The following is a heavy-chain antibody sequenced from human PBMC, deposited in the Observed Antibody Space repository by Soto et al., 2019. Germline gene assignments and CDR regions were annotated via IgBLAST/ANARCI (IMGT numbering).Heavy chain of an antibody. CDR3: ANWVEGTMVYFDY. V-gene: IGHV3-23*01. J-gene: IGHJ4*02. Sequence: GESLKISCAASGFIFTNYAMTWARQAPGKGLEWVSAISGSGDRSYYADSVRGRFTISRDNSKSTLYLQMNSLRADDTAVYYCANWVEGTMVYFDYWGLGTLVTVSS. D-gene: IGHD2-8*01. CDR1: GFIFTNYA. CDR2: ISGSGDRS.